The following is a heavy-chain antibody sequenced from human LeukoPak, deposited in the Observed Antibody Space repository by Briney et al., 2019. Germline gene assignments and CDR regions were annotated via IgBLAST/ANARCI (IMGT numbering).Heavy chain of an antibody. J-gene: IGHJ5*02. CDR1: GFTFSNYA. CDR3: ARGLVVRGVMPRNRFDP. D-gene: IGHD3-10*01. V-gene: IGHV4-34*01. Sequence: PGGSLRLSCAASGFTFSNYAMSWIRQPPGKGLEWIGEINHSGSTNYNPSLKSRVTISVDTSKNQFSLKLSSVTAADTAVYYCARGLVVRGVMPRNRFDPWGQGTLVTVSS. CDR2: INHSGST.